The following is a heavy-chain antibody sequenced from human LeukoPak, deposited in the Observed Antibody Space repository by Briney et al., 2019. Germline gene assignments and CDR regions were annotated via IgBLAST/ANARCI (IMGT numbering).Heavy chain of an antibody. J-gene: IGHJ4*02. CDR2: IKSKTDGGTT. CDR3: TAPYTVATRSPYGCLGY. D-gene: IGHD5-12*01. V-gene: IGHV3-15*01. CDR1: GFTFSSYS. Sequence: GGSLRLSCAASGFTFSSYSMNWVRQAPGKGLEWVGRIKSKTDGGTTDYAAPVKGRFTISRDDSKDTLYLQMNSLKTEDTAVYYCTAPYTVATRSPYGCLGYWGQGTLVTVSS.